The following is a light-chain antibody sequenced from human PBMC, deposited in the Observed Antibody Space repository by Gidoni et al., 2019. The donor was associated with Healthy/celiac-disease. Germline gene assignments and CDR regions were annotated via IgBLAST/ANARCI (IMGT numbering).Light chain of an antibody. Sequence: QSVLPQPPSVSGAPGQRVPISCTGSSSNIGAGYDVHWYQQLPGTAPKLLIYGNSNRPSGVPDRFPGSKSGTSASLAITGLQAEDEADYYCQSYDSSLWRVFGGGTKLTVL. CDR3: QSYDSSLWRV. J-gene: IGLJ2*01. CDR1: SSNIGAGYD. V-gene: IGLV1-40*01. CDR2: GNS.